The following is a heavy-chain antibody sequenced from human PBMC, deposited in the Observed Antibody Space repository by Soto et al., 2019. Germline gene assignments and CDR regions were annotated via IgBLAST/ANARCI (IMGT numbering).Heavy chain of an antibody. J-gene: IGHJ6*03. CDR1: GFTFSSYS. Sequence: GGSLRLSCAASGFTFSSYSMNWVRQAPGKGLEWVSSISSSSSYIYYADSVKGRFTISRDNAKNSLYLQMNSLRAEDTAVYYCARDLTLDCSGGSCYVGRPPEDYYMDVWGKGTTVTVSS. V-gene: IGHV3-21*01. D-gene: IGHD2-15*01. CDR3: ARDLTLDCSGGSCYVGRPPEDYYMDV. CDR2: ISSSSSYI.